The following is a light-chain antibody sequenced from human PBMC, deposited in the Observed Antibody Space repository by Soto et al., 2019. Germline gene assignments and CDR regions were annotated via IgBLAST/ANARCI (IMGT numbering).Light chain of an antibody. Sequence: QSALTQPASVSGSPGQSITISCTGTSSDVGGYNYVSWYQHHPGKAPKLMIYEVSNRPSGVSNRFSGSKSGNTASLTISGLQAEDEADYYCSSYTSSRADVFGIGTKLTVL. CDR2: EVS. V-gene: IGLV2-14*01. CDR1: SSDVGGYNY. J-gene: IGLJ1*01. CDR3: SSYTSSRADV.